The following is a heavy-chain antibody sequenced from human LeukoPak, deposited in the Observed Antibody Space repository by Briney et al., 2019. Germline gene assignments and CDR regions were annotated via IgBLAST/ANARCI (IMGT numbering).Heavy chain of an antibody. J-gene: IGHJ6*03. CDR1: GFTFSSYE. D-gene: IGHD3-9*01. Sequence: QSGGSLRLSCAASGFTFSSYEMNWVRQAPGKGLEWASYISSSGSTIYYADSVKGRFTISRDNAKSSLYLQMNSLRAEGTAVYYCAREGRLITYYDILTGYFPHYYMDVWGKGTTVTISS. CDR3: AREGRLITYYDILTGYFPHYYMDV. V-gene: IGHV3-48*03. CDR2: ISSSGSTI.